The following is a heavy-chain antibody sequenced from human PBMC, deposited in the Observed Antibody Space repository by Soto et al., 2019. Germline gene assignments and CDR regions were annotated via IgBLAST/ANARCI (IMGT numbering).Heavy chain of an antibody. D-gene: IGHD3-3*01. CDR1: GYTFTNFG. CDR3: ARGGTTMDD. V-gene: IGHV1-18*01. CDR2: ISAYNGNT. Sequence: QVQLVQSGAEVKKPGASVKVSCKASGYTFTNFGISWVRQAPGQGLEWMGWISAYNGNTNYAQKFQGRVTITTDTSTSTAYREVRSLRFADTAVYHCARGGTTMDDGGPGTLVTGSS. J-gene: IGHJ4*02.